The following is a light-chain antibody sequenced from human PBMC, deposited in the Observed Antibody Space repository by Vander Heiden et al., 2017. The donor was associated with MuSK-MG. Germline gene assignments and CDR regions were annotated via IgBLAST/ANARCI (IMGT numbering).Light chain of an antibody. V-gene: IGKV3D-20*01. Sequence: EIVLTQSPATLSLSPGDRATLPCGASQSVSSSYLAWYQQKPGPAPRLLIHDASSRATGIPDRFSGRWSGTVFPLIISRLEAEYVALYYRQEYGSPFTFGPETKVDIK. CDR3: QEYGSPFT. CDR1: QSVSSSY. CDR2: DAS. J-gene: IGKJ3*01.